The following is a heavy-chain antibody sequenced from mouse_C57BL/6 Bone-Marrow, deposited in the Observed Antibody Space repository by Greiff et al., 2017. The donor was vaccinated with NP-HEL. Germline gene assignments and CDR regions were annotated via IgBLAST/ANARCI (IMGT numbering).Heavy chain of an antibody. V-gene: IGHV5-6*01. Sequence: EVKLVESGGDLVKPGGSLKLSCAASGFTFSSYGMSWVRQTPDKRLEWVATISSGGSYTYYPDSVKGRFTISRDNAKNTLYLQMSRLKSEDTAMYYCARHRRVDYWGQGTSVTVSS. J-gene: IGHJ4*01. CDR2: ISSGGSYT. CDR1: GFTFSSYG. CDR3: ARHRRVDY.